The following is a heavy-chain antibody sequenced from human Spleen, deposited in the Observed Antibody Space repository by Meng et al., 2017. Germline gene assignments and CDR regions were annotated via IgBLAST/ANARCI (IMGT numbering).Heavy chain of an antibody. CDR2: TNYRSKRYS. Sequence: QVQLQQSGPGLVKPSQTLSLTCAISGDSVSSNSAAWNWIRQSPSRGLEWLGRTNYRSKRYSSYAVSVKSRITINPDTSKNQFSLQLISVTPEDAAIYFCARGNSGYLDHWGQGILVTVSS. V-gene: IGHV6-1*01. D-gene: IGHD3-9*01. J-gene: IGHJ4*02. CDR3: ARGNSGYLDH. CDR1: GDSVSSNSAA.